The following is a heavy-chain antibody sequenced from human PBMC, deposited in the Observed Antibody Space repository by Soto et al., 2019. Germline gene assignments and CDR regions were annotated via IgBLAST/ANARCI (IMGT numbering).Heavy chain of an antibody. CDR2: INAGNGNT. D-gene: IGHD3-10*01. CDR1: GYTFTSYA. CDR3: ASSYYGSGNPKDYYYGMDV. Sequence: VKVSCKASGYTFTSYAMHWVRQAPGERLDWMGWINAGNGNTKYSQKFQGRVTITRDTSASTAYMELSSLRSEDTAVYYCASSYYGSGNPKDYYYGMDVWGQGTTVTVSS. V-gene: IGHV1-3*01. J-gene: IGHJ6*02.